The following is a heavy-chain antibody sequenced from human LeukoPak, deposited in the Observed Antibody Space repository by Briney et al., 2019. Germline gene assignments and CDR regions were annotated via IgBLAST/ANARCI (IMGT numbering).Heavy chain of an antibody. CDR2: IYPDDSET. CDR3: ARFSASSLAKNWFDP. V-gene: IGHV5-51*01. D-gene: IGHD5-12*01. J-gene: IGHJ5*02. CDR1: GYKFSDYW. Sequence: GESLKISCTGSGYKFSDYWIGWMRQMPGKGLERVGIIYPDDSETKYSPSFQGQVTISADKSINTAYLEWSSLKSSDSAIYYCARFSASSLAKNWFDPWGQGTLITVSS.